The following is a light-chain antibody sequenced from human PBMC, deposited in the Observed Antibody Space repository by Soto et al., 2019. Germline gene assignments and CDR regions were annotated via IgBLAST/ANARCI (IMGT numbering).Light chain of an antibody. CDR3: GSSISGSAYV. CDR2: DVT. Sequence: QSVLTQPASVSGSPGQSITISCTGTSRDIGGYNYVSWYKQHPGEPPKLLIYDVTNRPSGISNRFSGSKSGNTASLTISGLQTDDEADYHCGSSISGSAYVFGTGTKVTVL. V-gene: IGLV2-14*03. CDR1: SRDIGGYNY. J-gene: IGLJ1*01.